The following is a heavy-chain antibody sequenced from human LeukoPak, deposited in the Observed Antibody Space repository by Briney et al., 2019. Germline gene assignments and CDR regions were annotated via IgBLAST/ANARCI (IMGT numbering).Heavy chain of an antibody. CDR1: GGSISSYY. CDR2: IHYSGST. J-gene: IGHJ4*02. D-gene: IGHD3-16*01. Sequence: PSETLSLTCTVSGGSISSYYWTWIRQPPGKGLEWIGYIHYSGSTNYNPSLKSRVTISVDRSKNQFSLRLSSVTAADTAVYYRARLWNNFDSWGQGTPVTVSS. V-gene: IGHV4-59*08. CDR3: ARLWNNFDS.